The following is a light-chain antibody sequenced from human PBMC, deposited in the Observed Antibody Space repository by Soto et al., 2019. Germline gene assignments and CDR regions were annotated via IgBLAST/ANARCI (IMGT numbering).Light chain of an antibody. CDR3: QQYYSTPQT. J-gene: IGKJ3*01. CDR2: WAS. CDR1: PRVLYSSNNKNY. V-gene: IGKV4-1*01. Sequence: DIVMTQSPDSLAVSLGERATINCKSSPRVLYSSNNKNYLAWYQQKPGQPPKLLIYWASTRESGVPDRFSGSGSGTDFTLTISSLQAEDVAVYYCQQYYSTPQTFGPGTKVDIK.